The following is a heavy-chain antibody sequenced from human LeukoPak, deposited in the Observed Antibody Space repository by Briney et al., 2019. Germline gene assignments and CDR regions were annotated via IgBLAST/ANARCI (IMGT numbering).Heavy chain of an antibody. CDR1: GFIFSTYW. D-gene: IGHD2-21*01. CDR2: IKYDGNEK. J-gene: IGHJ4*02. V-gene: IGHV3-7*01. Sequence: AGGSLRLSCAASGFIFSTYWMTWVRQAPGKGLEWVATIKYDGNEKYYEDSVRGRFTISRDNAKNSLYLQMNSLTAEDTAVYYCVRESYSRGDFNWGQGTLVSVSS. CDR3: VRESYSRGDFN.